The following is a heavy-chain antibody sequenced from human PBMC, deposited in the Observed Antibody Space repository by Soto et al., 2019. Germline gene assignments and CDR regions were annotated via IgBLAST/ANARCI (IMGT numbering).Heavy chain of an antibody. V-gene: IGHV3-23*01. CDR2: ISASGGST. CDR1: GFTFSTYA. J-gene: IGHJ6*02. Sequence: EVQLLESGGGLVQPGGSLRLSCAASGFTFSTYAMSWVRQAPGKGLEWVSVISASGGSTFYADSVKGRFTVSRDNSRNTLYLQVISLRAEDTAVYYCATDLRTSTNYNYGMDVWGQGTTVTVSS. CDR3: ATDLRTSTNYNYGMDV.